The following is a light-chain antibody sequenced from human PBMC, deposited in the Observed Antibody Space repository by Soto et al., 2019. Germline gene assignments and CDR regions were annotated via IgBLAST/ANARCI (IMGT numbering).Light chain of an antibody. Sequence: QSALTQPASVSGSPGQSITISCTGTSSDIGGYNYVSWYQQHPGKVPKLMIYEVSNRPSGVSNRFSGSKSGNTASLTISGLQAEDEADYYCSSYTNSDTWVFGGGTQLTVL. V-gene: IGLV2-14*01. CDR1: SSDIGGYNY. CDR2: EVS. J-gene: IGLJ3*02. CDR3: SSYTNSDTWV.